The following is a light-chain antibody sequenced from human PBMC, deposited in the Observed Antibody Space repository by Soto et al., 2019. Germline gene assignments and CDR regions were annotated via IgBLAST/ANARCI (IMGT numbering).Light chain of an antibody. CDR1: QSISGT. CDR3: QQYDNWPWT. CDR2: GAF. Sequence: EIVMTQSPATLSVSPGGRATLSCMASQSISGTLAWYQQKPGQAPRLLIYGAFTRATGFPARFSGSGSGTDFTLTITSLQSEDFAVYYCQQYDNWPWTFGQGTKVDIK. V-gene: IGKV3-15*01. J-gene: IGKJ1*01.